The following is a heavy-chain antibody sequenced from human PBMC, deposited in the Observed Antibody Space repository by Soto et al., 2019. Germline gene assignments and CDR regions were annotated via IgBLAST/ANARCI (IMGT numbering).Heavy chain of an antibody. Sequence: QVQLVESGGGLVQPGMSLRLSCAASGFTFSSYAMHWVRQAPGKGLEWVAVISYDGSNKYYADSVKGRFTISRDNSKNTLYLQMNSLRAEDTAVYYCAREPYPYYYDSSGNPEQYFQHLGQGTLVTVSS. J-gene: IGHJ1*01. CDR3: AREPYPYYYDSSGNPEQYFQH. V-gene: IGHV3-30-3*01. D-gene: IGHD3-22*01. CDR2: ISYDGSNK. CDR1: GFTFSSYA.